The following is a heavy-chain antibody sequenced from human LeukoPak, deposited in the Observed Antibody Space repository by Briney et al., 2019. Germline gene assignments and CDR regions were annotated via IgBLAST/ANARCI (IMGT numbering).Heavy chain of an antibody. D-gene: IGHD3-22*01. J-gene: IGHJ5*02. CDR1: GGSITNHY. CDR3: AEHLTNAYYDMIWFDP. Sequence: PSETLSLTCTVSGGSITNHYWSWIRQPPGKGLEWIGYIYYSGSTNYNPSLKSRVTISVDTSKNQFSLNLRSMAAADTAVYFCAEHLTNAYYDMIWFDPWGQGTLVTVSS. V-gene: IGHV4-59*11. CDR2: IYYSGST.